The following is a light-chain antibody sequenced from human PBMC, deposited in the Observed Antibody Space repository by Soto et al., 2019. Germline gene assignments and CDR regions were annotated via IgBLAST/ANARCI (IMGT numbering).Light chain of an antibody. CDR2: EVS. J-gene: IGLJ1*01. Sequence: QSALTQPAFVAGCPGQSITISCAGSSGDVGGYNYVSWYQHPPGKAPKLMISEVSNRPSGVSNRFSGSKSGNTASLTISGLQAEDEADYYCSSYTSTSTRVFGTGTKVTVL. V-gene: IGLV2-14*01. CDR3: SSYTSTSTRV. CDR1: SGDVGGYNY.